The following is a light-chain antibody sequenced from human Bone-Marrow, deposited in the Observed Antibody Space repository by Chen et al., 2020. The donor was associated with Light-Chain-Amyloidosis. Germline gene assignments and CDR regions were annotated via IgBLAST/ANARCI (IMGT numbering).Light chain of an antibody. Sequence: EIVLTQSPGTLSLSPGERATLSCRARQSISSSHLSWYQQKPGQAPRLVIYGASTRATGTPDRFSGSGSGTDFTLTISRLEPEDSAVYFCLQYGTSPPRTFGQGTTVEIK. CDR2: GAS. CDR3: LQYGTSPPRT. J-gene: IGKJ1*01. CDR1: QSISSSH. V-gene: IGKV3-20*01.